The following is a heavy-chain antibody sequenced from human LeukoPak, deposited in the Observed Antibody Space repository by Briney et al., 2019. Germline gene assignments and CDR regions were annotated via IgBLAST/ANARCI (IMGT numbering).Heavy chain of an antibody. D-gene: IGHD2-15*01. CDR1: GFTFSSYS. CDR2: ISSSGTTK. J-gene: IGHJ5*01. V-gene: IGHV3-48*02. Sequence: GGSLRLSCVASGFTFSSYSMNWVRQAPGKGLEWVSYISSSGTTKYYADSVKGRFTISRDNVKNSLNLQMNSLRDENTAVYYCAVEGYCSGGSCYTNWFDSWGQGTLVTVSS. CDR3: AVEGYCSGGSCYTNWFDS.